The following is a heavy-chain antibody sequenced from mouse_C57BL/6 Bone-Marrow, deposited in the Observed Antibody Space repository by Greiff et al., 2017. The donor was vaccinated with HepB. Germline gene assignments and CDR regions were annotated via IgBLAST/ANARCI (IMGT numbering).Heavy chain of an antibody. CDR1: GFTFSSYA. CDR3: ARDYYGSSYDYYAMDY. Sequence: EVHLVESGGGLVKPGGSLKLSCAASGFTFSSYAMSWVRKTPEKRLEWVATISDGGSYTYYPDNIKGRFTISRDNAKNNLYLQMSHLKSEDTAMYYCARDYYGSSYDYYAMDYWGQGTSVTVSS. J-gene: IGHJ4*01. CDR2: ISDGGSYT. V-gene: IGHV5-4*01. D-gene: IGHD1-1*01.